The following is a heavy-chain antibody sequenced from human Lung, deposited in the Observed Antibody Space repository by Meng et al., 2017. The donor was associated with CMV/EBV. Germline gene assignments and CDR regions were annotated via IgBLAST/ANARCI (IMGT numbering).Heavy chain of an antibody. J-gene: IGHJ4*02. Sequence: LXXAVYGGSFSGYYWSWIRQPPGKGLEWIGEINHSGSTNYNPSLKSRVTISVDTSKNQFSLKLSSVTAADTAVYYCARGWGFLEWLSRRKYYFDYWGQGTLVXVSS. V-gene: IGHV4-34*01. CDR3: ARGWGFLEWLSRRKYYFDY. D-gene: IGHD3-3*01. CDR1: GGSFSGYY. CDR2: INHSGST.